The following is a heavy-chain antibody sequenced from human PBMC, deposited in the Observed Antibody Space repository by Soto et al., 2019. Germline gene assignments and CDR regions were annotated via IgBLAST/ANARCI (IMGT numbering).Heavy chain of an antibody. Sequence: EVQQLESGGGLVQPGGSLRLSCAASGFTFSSYARSWVRQAPGKGLEWVSSISGSGGGTYYVDSVKGRFTISRDNSKNTLYLQMNSLRAEDTALYYCEKHVDYITPKYFDYWGQGTLVTVSS. CDR3: EKHVDYITPKYFDY. V-gene: IGHV3-23*01. D-gene: IGHD4-17*01. CDR1: GFTFSSYA. CDR2: ISGSGGGT. J-gene: IGHJ4*02.